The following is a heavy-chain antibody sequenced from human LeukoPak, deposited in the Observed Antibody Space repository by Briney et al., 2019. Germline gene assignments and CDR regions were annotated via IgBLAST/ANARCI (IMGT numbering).Heavy chain of an antibody. J-gene: IGHJ4*02. Sequence: GSLRLACAASGFTFSSYEMNWVRPAPGKGLEWVSYISSSGSTIYYADSVKGRFTISRDNAKNSLYLQMKSLRVEDTAVYYCAREKPELDYWGQGTLVTVSS. CDR2: ISSSGSTI. CDR3: AREKPELDY. CDR1: GFTFSSYE. V-gene: IGHV3-48*03.